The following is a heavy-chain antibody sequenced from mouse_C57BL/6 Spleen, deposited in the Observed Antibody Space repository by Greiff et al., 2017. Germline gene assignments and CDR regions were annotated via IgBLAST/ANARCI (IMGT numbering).Heavy chain of an antibody. V-gene: IGHV1-26*01. CDR2: INPNNGGT. CDR1: GYTFTDYY. CDR3: ARYYGIYYYAMDY. D-gene: IGHD2-1*01. J-gene: IGHJ4*01. Sequence: VQLQQSGPELVKPGASVKISCKASGYTFTDYYMNWVKQSHGKSLEWIGDINPNNGGTSYNQKFKGKATLTVDKSSSTAYMELRSLTSEDSAVYYCARYYGIYYYAMDYWGQGTSVTVSS.